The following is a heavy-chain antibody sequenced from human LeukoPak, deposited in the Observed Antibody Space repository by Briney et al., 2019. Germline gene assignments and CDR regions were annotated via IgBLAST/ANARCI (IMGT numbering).Heavy chain of an antibody. D-gene: IGHD2-21*01. V-gene: IGHV1-18*01. CDR3: ARGWGGSPDHDAFDI. J-gene: IGHJ3*02. Sequence: ASVTLSCKASGYTFTSHGISWVRQAPGQGLEWIGCISAYNGNTNYAQSLQGRVTISTDKSTSTAYLEMKSLRSEDTAVYYCARGWGGSPDHDAFDIWGQGTVVTVSS. CDR1: GYTFTSHG. CDR2: ISAYNGNT.